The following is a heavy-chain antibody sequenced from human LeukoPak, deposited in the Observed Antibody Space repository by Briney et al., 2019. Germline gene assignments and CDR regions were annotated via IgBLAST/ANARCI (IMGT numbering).Heavy chain of an antibody. D-gene: IGHD6-13*01. V-gene: IGHV4-34*01. CDR2: INHSGST. J-gene: IGHJ4*02. CDR1: GGSFSGYY. CDR3: ARGLNRYSSSWPLDY. Sequence: SETLSLTCAVYGGSFSGYYWSWIRQPPGKGLEWIGEINHSGSTNYNPSLKSQVTISVDTSKNQFSLKLSSVTAADTAVYYCARGLNRYSSSWPLDYWGQGTLVTVSS.